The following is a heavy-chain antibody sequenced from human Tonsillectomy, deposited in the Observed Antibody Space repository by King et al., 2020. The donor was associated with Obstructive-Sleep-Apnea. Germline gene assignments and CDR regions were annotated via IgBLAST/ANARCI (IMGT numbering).Heavy chain of an antibody. D-gene: IGHD3-3*01. CDR2: ICGSGGST. Sequence: VQLVESGGGLVQPGGSLRLSCAASGFTFSSYAMSWVRQAPGKGLEWVSAICGSGGSTCYADSVKGRFTISRDNSKNTLYLQMNSQRAEDTAVYYCAKDRIGVVIGTLLYWGQGTLVTVSS. V-gene: IGHV3-23*04. J-gene: IGHJ4*02. CDR1: GFTFSSYA. CDR3: AKDRIGVVIGTLLY.